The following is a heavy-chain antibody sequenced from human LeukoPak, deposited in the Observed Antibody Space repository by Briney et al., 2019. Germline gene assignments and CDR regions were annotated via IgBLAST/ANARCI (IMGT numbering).Heavy chain of an antibody. CDR1: GGSFSGYY. V-gene: IGHV4-34*01. CDR3: ARVNYYYYYMDV. J-gene: IGHJ6*03. Sequence: SETLSLTCAVYGGSFSGYYWSWIRQPPGKGLEWIGEINHSGSTYYNPSLKSRVTISGDTSKNRFSLKLSSVTAADTAMYYCARVNYYYYYMDVWGKGTTVTISS. CDR2: INHSGST.